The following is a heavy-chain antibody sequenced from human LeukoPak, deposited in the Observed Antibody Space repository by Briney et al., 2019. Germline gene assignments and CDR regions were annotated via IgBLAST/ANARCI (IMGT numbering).Heavy chain of an antibody. J-gene: IGHJ3*02. V-gene: IGHV4-59*04. D-gene: IGHD3-10*01. CDR2: IYHSGST. Sequence: SETLSLTCTVSGGSISSYYWSWIRQRPGKGLEWIGYIYHSGSTYCNPSLKSRVTISVDRSKNQFSLKLSSVTAADTAVYYCALSPYGFDAFDIWGQGTMVTVSS. CDR3: ALSPYGFDAFDI. CDR1: GGSISSYY.